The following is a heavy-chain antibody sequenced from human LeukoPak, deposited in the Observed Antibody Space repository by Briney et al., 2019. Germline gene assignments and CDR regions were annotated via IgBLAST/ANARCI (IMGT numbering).Heavy chain of an antibody. CDR2: IKQDGSEK. CDR3: ARDRSTAMVSGPPDY. Sequence: PGGSLRLSCGASGFTFSTYSMSWVRQAPGKGLEWVANIKQDGSEKYYVDSVKGRFTISRDNAKNSLYLQMNSLRAEDTAVYYCARDRSTAMVSGPPDYWGQGTLVTVSS. J-gene: IGHJ4*02. CDR1: GFTFSTYS. V-gene: IGHV3-7*01. D-gene: IGHD5-18*01.